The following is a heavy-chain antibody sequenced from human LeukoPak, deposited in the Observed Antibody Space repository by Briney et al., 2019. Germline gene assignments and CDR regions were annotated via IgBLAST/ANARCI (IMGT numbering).Heavy chain of an antibody. CDR1: GGSISSYY. J-gene: IGHJ3*02. CDR2: IYTSGST. CDR3: ARVADYYDSSGYSPGAFDI. D-gene: IGHD3-22*01. Sequence: SETLSLTCTVSGGSISSYYWSWIRQPAGEGLEWIGHIYTSGSTKYSPSLKSRVTMSVDTSKNRFSLKLSSVTAADTAVYYCARVADYYDSSGYSPGAFDIWGQGTMVTVSS. V-gene: IGHV4-4*07.